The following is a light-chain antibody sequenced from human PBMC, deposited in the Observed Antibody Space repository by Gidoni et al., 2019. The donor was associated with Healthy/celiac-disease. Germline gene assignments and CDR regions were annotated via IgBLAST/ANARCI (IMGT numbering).Light chain of an antibody. Sequence: DIQMTQSPSTLSASVGYRVTITCRASQSISSWLAWYQQKPGKAPKLLIYDASSLESGVPSRFSGSGSGTEFTLTISSLQPDDFATYYCQQYNSYWTFXXXTKVEIK. V-gene: IGKV1-5*01. CDR3: QQYNSYWT. J-gene: IGKJ1*01. CDR1: QSISSW. CDR2: DAS.